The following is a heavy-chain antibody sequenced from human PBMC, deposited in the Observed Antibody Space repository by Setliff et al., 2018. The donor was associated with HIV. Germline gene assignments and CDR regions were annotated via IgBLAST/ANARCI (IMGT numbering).Heavy chain of an antibody. Sequence: ASVKVSCKASGYTFTAYYIHWVRQAPGQGLEWMGWINPDSGGTKYAQRFQGRVTMTRDTSINTAYMELSRLISDDTALYFCARESLMITFGGGSWFDPWGQGTLDTVSS. V-gene: IGHV1-2*02. CDR1: GYTFTAYY. CDR3: ARESLMITFGGGSWFDP. CDR2: INPDSGGT. J-gene: IGHJ5*02. D-gene: IGHD3-16*01.